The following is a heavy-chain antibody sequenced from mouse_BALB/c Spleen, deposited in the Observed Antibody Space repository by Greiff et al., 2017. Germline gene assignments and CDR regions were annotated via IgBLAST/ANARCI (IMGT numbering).Heavy chain of an antibody. J-gene: IGHJ2*01. CDR1: GYSITSDYA. CDR3: ARDYSFYFDY. Sequence: EVQLQQSGPGLVKPSQSLSLTCTVTGYSITSDYAWNWIRQFPGNKLEWMGYISYSGSTSYNPSLKSRISITRDTSKNQFFLQLNSVTTEDTATYYCARDYSFYFDYWGQGTTLTVSS. D-gene: IGHD1-1*01. V-gene: IGHV3-2*02. CDR2: ISYSGST.